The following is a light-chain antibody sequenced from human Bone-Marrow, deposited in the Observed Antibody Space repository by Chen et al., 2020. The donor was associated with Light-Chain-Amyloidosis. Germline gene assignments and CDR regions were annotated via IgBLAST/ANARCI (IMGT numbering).Light chain of an antibody. V-gene: IGLV2-14*01. Sequence: QSALTQPASVSGSPGQSITISCTGTSSDVGGDNHVSWYQQHPDKAPKLMIYEVTHRPSWVPDRFSGSKSDNTASLTISGLQTEDAADYFCSSYTITNTLVFGSGTRVTVL. CDR2: EVT. CDR1: SSDVGGDNH. CDR3: SSYTITNTLV. J-gene: IGLJ1*01.